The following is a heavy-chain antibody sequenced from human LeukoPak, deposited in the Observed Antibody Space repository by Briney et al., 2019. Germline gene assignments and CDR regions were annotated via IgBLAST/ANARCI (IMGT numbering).Heavy chain of an antibody. CDR1: GFTFSSYR. CDR3: ARILDGGTDAFDI. J-gene: IGHJ3*02. Sequence: GGSLRLSCAASGFTFSSYRMNWVRQAPGKGLEWVSYISSSSSTIYYADSVKGRFTISRDNAKNSLYLQMNSLRAEDTAVYYCARILDGGTDAFDIWGQGTMVTVSS. V-gene: IGHV3-48*04. D-gene: IGHD1-26*01. CDR2: ISSSSSTI.